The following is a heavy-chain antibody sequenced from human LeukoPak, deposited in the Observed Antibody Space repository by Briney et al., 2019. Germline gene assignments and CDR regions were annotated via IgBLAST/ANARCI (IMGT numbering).Heavy chain of an antibody. CDR2: IKSKTDGGTT. CDR1: GFTFSNAW. D-gene: IGHD3-10*01. J-gene: IGHJ6*02. CDR3: TTDRYGSGSYGDYYYYYGMDV. Sequence: GGSLRLSCAAPGFTFSNAWMSWVRQAPGKGLEWIGRIKSKTDGGTTDYAAPVKGRFTISRDDSKNTLYLQMNSLKTEDTAVYYCTTDRYGSGSYGDYYYYYGMDVWGQGTTVTVSS. V-gene: IGHV3-15*01.